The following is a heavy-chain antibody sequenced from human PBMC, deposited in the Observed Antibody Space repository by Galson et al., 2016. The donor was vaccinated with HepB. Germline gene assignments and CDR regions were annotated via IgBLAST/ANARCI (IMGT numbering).Heavy chain of an antibody. CDR3: ARDPQRYCSSTSCYTGWFDP. Sequence: SLRLSCAASGFTFRSYGMHWIRQAPGKGLEWVAVIWYDESNRFYADSVKGRFTISRDNSKNTLYLQMNSLAADDTAMYYCARDPQRYCSSTSCYTGWFDPWGQGTLATVSS. V-gene: IGHV3-33*01. CDR2: IWYDESNR. D-gene: IGHD2-2*01. CDR1: GFTFRSYG. J-gene: IGHJ5*02.